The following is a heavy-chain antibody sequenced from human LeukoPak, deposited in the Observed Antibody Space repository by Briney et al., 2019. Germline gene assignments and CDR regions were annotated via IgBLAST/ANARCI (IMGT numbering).Heavy chain of an antibody. CDR2: IYTSGST. V-gene: IGHV4-61*02. D-gene: IGHD3-9*01. J-gene: IGHJ4*02. CDR3: ARLYILTGSYSWDY. Sequence: TSETLSLTCTVSGGSISSVSSFWSWIRQPAGKELEWIGRIYTSGSTNYNPSLKSRVTISIDRSRSQFSLRLSSVTAADTAVYYCARLYILTGSYSWDYWGQGTLVTVSS. CDR1: GGSISSVSSF.